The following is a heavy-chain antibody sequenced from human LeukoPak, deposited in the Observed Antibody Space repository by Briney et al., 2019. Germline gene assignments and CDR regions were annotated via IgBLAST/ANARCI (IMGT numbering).Heavy chain of an antibody. CDR2: INSDGNSI. J-gene: IGHJ4*02. CDR1: GFTFSGYR. D-gene: IGHD4-23*01. CDR3: ARDRRNSGSDY. V-gene: IGHV3-74*01. Sequence: RGSLRLSCAASGFTFSGYRMHWVRQGPGKGLVWVSRINSDGNSINYADSVKGRFTISRDNAKNTLYLQMNSLRAEDTAVYYCARDRRNSGSDYWGQGTLVTVSP.